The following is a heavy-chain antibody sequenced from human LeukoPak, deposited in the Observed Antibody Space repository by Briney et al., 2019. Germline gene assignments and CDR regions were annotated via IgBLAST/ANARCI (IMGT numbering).Heavy chain of an antibody. Sequence: PGRSLRLSCAASGFTFDDYAMQWVRQAPGKGLEWVSGISWNSGSIGYADSVKGRFTISRDNSKNTLYLQMNSLRAEDTAVYYCARGPPSVWFGDQSRYHFDYWGQGTLVTVSS. CDR1: GFTFDDYA. CDR2: ISWNSGSI. D-gene: IGHD3-10*01. V-gene: IGHV3-9*01. CDR3: ARGPPSVWFGDQSRYHFDY. J-gene: IGHJ4*02.